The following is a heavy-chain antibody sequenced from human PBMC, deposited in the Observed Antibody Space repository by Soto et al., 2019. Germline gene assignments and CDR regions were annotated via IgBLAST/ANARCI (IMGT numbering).Heavy chain of an antibody. D-gene: IGHD1-26*01. V-gene: IGHV3-64D*08. CDR3: VNLVLRELPKLSPHYYYYGMDV. Sequence: GGSLRLSCSASGFTFSSYAMHWVRQAPGKGLEYVSAISSNGGSTYYADSVKGRFTISRDNSKNTLYLQMSSLRAEDTAVYYCVNLVLRELPKLSPHYYYYGMDVWGQGTTVTVSS. J-gene: IGHJ6*02. CDR2: ISSNGGST. CDR1: GFTFSSYA.